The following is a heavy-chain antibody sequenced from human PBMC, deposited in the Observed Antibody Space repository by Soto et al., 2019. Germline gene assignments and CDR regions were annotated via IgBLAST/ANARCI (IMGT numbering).Heavy chain of an antibody. Sequence: PSATXSLACSFSVFTIIGYYVTWVRQPAGKGREWIGRIYSSGNTKYNPSLQSRVTMSLDTSNNQFSLRLTSVTAADTDVYYCERRKRFYDWFDTWGQGTLVTVSS. J-gene: IGHJ5*02. CDR3: ERRKRFYDWFDT. CDR1: VFTIIGYY. V-gene: IGHV4-4*07. CDR2: IYSSGNT. D-gene: IGHD4-17*01.